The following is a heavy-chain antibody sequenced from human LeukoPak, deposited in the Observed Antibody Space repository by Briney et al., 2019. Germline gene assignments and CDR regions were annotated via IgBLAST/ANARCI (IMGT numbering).Heavy chain of an antibody. J-gene: IGHJ5*02. D-gene: IGHD3-3*01. CDR2: IVVGSGNT. V-gene: IGHV1-58*01. Sequence: ASVKVSCKASGFTFTSSAVQWVRQARGQRLEWIGWIVVGSGNTNYAQKFQERVTITRDMSTSTAYMELSSLRSEDTAVYYCAADHDFWSGFSTFDPWGQGTLVTVSS. CDR3: AADHDFWSGFSTFDP. CDR1: GFTFTSSA.